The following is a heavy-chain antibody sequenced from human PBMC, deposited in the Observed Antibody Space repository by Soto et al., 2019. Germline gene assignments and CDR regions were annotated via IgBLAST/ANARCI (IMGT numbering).Heavy chain of an antibody. Sequence: QVQLVQSGAEVKKPGSSVKVFCQASGGNFSSYYFSWGRQGPGQGPEGMGRVIPILGIANYAQKFQGRVTITADKSTSTAYMELSSLRSEDTAVYYCARGEGPPDYWYFDLWGRGTLVTVSS. V-gene: IGHV1-69*02. CDR1: GGNFSSYY. J-gene: IGHJ2*01. CDR2: VIPILGIA. CDR3: ARGEGPPDYWYFDL.